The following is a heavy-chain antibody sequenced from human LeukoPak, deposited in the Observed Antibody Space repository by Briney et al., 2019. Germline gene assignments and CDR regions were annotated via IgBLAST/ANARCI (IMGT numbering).Heavy chain of an antibody. CDR2: IYYSGST. V-gene: IGHV4-39*01. Sequence: SETLSLTCTVSGGSISSSSYYWGWIRQPPGNGLEWIGSIYYSGSTYYNPSLKSRVTISVDTSKNQFSLKLSSVTAADTAVYYCARRNSGYDAWGQGTLVTVSS. CDR3: ARRNSGYDA. J-gene: IGHJ5*02. D-gene: IGHD5-12*01. CDR1: GGSISSSSYY.